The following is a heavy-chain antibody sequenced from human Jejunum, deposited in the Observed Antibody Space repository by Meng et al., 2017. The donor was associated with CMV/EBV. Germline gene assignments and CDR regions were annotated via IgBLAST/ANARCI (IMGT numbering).Heavy chain of an antibody. CDR3: AIDPSGYYYKF. D-gene: IGHD3-22*01. J-gene: IGHJ4*02. CDR1: GYTFTTYA. V-gene: IGHV1-3*01. CDR2: INVGNDNT. Sequence: SCKASGYTFTTYAMHWVRQAPGQGLEWMGWINVGNDNTKYSQRFQGRVTFTRDTSASTAYMELNSLRSEDAAVYYCAIDPSGYYYKFWGQGTLVTVSS.